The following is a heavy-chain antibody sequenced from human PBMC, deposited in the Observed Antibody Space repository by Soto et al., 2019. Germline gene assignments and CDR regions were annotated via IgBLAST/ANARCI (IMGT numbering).Heavy chain of an antibody. CDR1: GGSISSGDYY. D-gene: IGHD1-20*01. Sequence: SETLSLNCTVSGGSISSGDYYWSWIRQPPGKGLEWIGYIYYSGSTYYNPSLKSRVTISVDTSKNQFSLKLSSVTAADTAVYYCARDLGSLTGTGDAFDIWGQGTMVTVSS. CDR3: ARDLGSLTGTGDAFDI. V-gene: IGHV4-30-4*01. CDR2: IYYSGST. J-gene: IGHJ3*02.